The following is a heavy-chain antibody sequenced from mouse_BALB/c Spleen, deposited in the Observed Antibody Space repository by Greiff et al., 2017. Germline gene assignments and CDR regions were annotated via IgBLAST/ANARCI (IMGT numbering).Heavy chain of an antibody. V-gene: IGHV1-14*01. D-gene: IGHD1-1*01. Sequence: EVKLMESGPELVKPGASVKMSCKASGYTFTSYVMHWVKQKPGQGLEWIGYINPYNDGTKYNEKFKGKATLTSDKSSSTAYMELSSLTSEDSAVYYCAREDYGSSYGYFDVWGAGTTVTVSS. J-gene: IGHJ1*01. CDR2: INPYNDGT. CDR3: AREDYGSSYGYFDV. CDR1: GYTFTSYV.